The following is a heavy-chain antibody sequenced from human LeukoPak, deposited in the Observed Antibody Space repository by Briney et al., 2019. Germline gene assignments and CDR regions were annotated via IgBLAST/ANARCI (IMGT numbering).Heavy chain of an antibody. V-gene: IGHV1-69*13. CDR2: IIPIFGTA. Sequence: SVKVSCKASGGTFSSYAISWVRQAPGQGLEWMGGIIPIFGTANYAQKFQGRVTITADESTSTAYMELSSLRSEDTAVYYCARGWKIFYYYYGMDVWGQGTTVTVSS. CDR1: GGTFSSYA. CDR3: ARGWKIFYYYYGMDV. J-gene: IGHJ6*02. D-gene: IGHD2/OR15-2a*01.